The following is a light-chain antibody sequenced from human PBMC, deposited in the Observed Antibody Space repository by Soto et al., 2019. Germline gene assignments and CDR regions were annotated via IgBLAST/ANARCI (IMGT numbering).Light chain of an antibody. CDR3: SSYSLSTAYL. Sequence: QSVLTQPASVSGSPGQSITISCTGTSSDVGGYNYVSWYQQHPGTAPKLMIYEVRHRPSGVSNRFSGSKSGNTASLTISGLQPEDEADYFCSSYSLSTAYLFGTGTKVTVL. V-gene: IGLV2-14*01. CDR2: EVR. CDR1: SSDVGGYNY. J-gene: IGLJ1*01.